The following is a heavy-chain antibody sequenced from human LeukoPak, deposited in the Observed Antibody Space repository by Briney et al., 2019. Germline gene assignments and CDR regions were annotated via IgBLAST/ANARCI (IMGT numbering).Heavy chain of an antibody. CDR1: GYTFTTYE. J-gene: IGHJ4*02. V-gene: IGHV1-18*01. CDR2: ISAYNGKT. D-gene: IGHD2-15*01. Sequence: ASVKVSCKASGYTFTTYEISWVRQAPGQGLEWLGWISAYNGKTNYAQNFQGRVTMTTDTSTSTAYMELRSLRSDDTAVYYCARGRSKNYSLTWGSNYWGQGTLVTDSS. CDR3: ARGRSKNYSLTWGSNY.